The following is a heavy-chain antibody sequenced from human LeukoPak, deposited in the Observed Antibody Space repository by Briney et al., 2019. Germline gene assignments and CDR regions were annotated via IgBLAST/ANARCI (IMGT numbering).Heavy chain of an antibody. V-gene: IGHV1-18*01. CDR1: GYTFTSYG. CDR2: ISAYNGNT. Sequence: ASVKVSCKASGYTFTSYGISWVRQAPGQGLEWMGWISAYNGNTNYAQKLQGRVTMTTDTSTSTAYMELRSLRSDDTAVYYCARDRTGYCSSTSCARGAFDIWGQGTMVTVSS. CDR3: ARDRTGYCSSTSCARGAFDI. J-gene: IGHJ3*02. D-gene: IGHD2-2*01.